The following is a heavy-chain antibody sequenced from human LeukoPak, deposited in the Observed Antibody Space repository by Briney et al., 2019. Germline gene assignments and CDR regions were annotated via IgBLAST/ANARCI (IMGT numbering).Heavy chain of an antibody. J-gene: IGHJ5*02. CDR1: GGSISSGGYY. CDR3: ARDGDGYNH. CDR2: IYYSGST. V-gene: IGHV4-61*08. Sequence: SETLSLTCTVSGGSISSGGYYWSWIRQPPGKGLEWIGYIYYSGSTNYNPSLKSRVTISVDTSKNQFSLKLSSVTAADTAVYYCARDGDGYNHWGQGTLVTVSS. D-gene: IGHD5-24*01.